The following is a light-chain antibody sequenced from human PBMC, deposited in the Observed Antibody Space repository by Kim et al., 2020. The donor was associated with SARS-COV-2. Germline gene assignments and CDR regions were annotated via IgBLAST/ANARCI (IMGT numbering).Light chain of an antibody. Sequence: PCGSITLTCASSPGAVTSGYYVNWFQQKPGQAPMPLIYSTSNKYSGTPARFSGSLLGGKAALTLSGVQPEDEADYYCLVLYGSAWVFGGGTQLTVL. V-gene: IGLV7-43*01. J-gene: IGLJ3*02. CDR3: LVLYGSAWV. CDR1: PGAVTSGYY. CDR2: STS.